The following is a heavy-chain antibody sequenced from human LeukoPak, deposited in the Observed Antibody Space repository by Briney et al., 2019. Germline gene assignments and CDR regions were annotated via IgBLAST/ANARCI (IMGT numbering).Heavy chain of an antibody. Sequence: PGGSLRLSCAASGFTFTSHAMHWVRQAPGTGLEWVALISYDGSNKDYAESVKGRFTISRDNSKNTLYLQMNSLRAEDTAVYYCAKAGYCSGGSCLKPLGYWGQGTLVTVSS. V-gene: IGHV3-30*18. CDR3: AKAGYCSGGSCLKPLGY. CDR1: GFTFTSHA. D-gene: IGHD2-15*01. J-gene: IGHJ4*02. CDR2: ISYDGSNK.